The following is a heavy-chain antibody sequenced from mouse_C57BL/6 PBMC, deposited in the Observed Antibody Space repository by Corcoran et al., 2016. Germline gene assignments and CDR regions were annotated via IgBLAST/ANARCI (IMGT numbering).Heavy chain of an antibody. J-gene: IGHJ4*01. CDR1: GYSFTSYY. V-gene: IGHV1-66*01. CDR3: ACPLDYAMDY. Sequence: QVQLQQSGPELVKPGASVKISCKASGYSFTSYYIHWVKQRPGQGLEWIGWIYPGSGNTKYNEKFKGKATLTADTSSSTAYMQLSSLTSEDSAVYYCACPLDYAMDYWGQGTSVTVSS. CDR2: IYPGSGNT.